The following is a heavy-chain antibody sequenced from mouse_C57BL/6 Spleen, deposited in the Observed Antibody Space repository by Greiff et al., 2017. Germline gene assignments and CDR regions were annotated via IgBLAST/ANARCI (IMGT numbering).Heavy chain of an antibody. Sequence: QVQLKQSGAELVRPGASVTLSCKASGYTFTDYEMHWVKQTPVHGLEWIGAIDPETGGTAYNQKFKGKAILTADKSSSTAYMELRSLTSEDSAVYYCTRRDYGSSHGYFDVWGTGTTVTVSS. D-gene: IGHD1-1*01. CDR1: GYTFTDYE. V-gene: IGHV1-15*01. J-gene: IGHJ1*03. CDR2: IDPETGGT. CDR3: TRRDYGSSHGYFDV.